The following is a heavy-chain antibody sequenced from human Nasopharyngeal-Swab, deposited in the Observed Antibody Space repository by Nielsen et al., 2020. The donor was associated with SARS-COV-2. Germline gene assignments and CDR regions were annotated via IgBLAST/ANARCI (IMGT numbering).Heavy chain of an antibody. CDR1: GFTFSDYY. CDR2: ISSSSYT. Sequence: GGSLRLSCAASGFTFSDYYMSWIRQAPGQGLEWVSYISSSSYTNYADSVKGRFTISRDNAKNSLYLQMNSLRAEDTAVYYCARAKRATIFGVVIMREFDYWGQGTLVTVSS. J-gene: IGHJ4*02. CDR3: ARAKRATIFGVVIMREFDY. V-gene: IGHV3-11*06. D-gene: IGHD3-3*01.